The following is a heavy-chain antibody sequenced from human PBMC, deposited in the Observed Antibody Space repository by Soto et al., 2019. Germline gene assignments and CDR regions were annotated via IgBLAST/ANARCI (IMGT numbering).Heavy chain of an antibody. CDR3: AKDPSRTWDIVATINY. J-gene: IGHJ4*02. CDR1: GFTFSSYA. CDR2: ISGSGGST. Sequence: PGGSLRLSCAASGFTFSSYAMSWVRQAPGKGLEWVSAISGSGGSTYYADSVKGRFTISRDNSKNTLYLQMNSLRAEDTAVYYCAKDPSRTWDIVATINYWGQGTLVTVSS. V-gene: IGHV3-23*01. D-gene: IGHD5-12*01.